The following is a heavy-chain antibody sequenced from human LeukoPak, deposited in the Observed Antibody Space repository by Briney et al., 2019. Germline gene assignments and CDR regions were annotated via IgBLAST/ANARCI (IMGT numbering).Heavy chain of an antibody. CDR1: GFTFSSYW. J-gene: IGHJ4*02. D-gene: IGHD5-24*01. Sequence: PGGSLRLSCTASGFTFSSYWMHWVRQALGRGLVRVSRINSDGGSTSYADFVKGRFTISRDNAKNALYLQMNSLRAEDTAVYYCARRIQGMAPYYFDYWGQGTLVTVSS. V-gene: IGHV3-74*01. CDR3: ARRIQGMAPYYFDY. CDR2: INSDGGST.